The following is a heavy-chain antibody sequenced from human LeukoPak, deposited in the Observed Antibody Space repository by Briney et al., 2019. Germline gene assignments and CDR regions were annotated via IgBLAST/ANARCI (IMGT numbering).Heavy chain of an antibody. CDR1: GYTFIDYY. D-gene: IGHD6-19*01. CDR3: ARESSGWYYIDY. Sequence: ASVKVSCKASGYTFIDYYMQWVRQAPGQGLEWMGRINPKSGGTNYAQKFQGRVTMTRDTSINTAYMELSRLTSDDTAVYYCARESSGWYYIDYWGQGTLVTVSS. J-gene: IGHJ4*02. CDR2: INPKSGGT. V-gene: IGHV1-2*06.